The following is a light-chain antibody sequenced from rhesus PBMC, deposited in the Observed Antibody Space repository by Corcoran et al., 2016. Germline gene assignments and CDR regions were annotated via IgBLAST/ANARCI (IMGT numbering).Light chain of an antibody. V-gene: IGKV1-28*03. J-gene: IGKJ3*01. CDR1: QGIRED. Sequence: DIQMTQSPSSLSASVGDTVTITCRPSQGIREDLNWFQQKPGKAPKLLIYGASTLESGVPSRFSGSGSGTDFTLTISSLQPEDFATYYCLQHNTYPFTFGPGTKLDIK. CDR2: GAS. CDR3: LQHNTYPFT.